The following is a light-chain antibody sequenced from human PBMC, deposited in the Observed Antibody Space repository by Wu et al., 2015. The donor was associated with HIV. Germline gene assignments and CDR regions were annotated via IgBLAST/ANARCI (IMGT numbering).Light chain of an antibody. CDR2: GAS. Sequence: EIVMTQSPATLSVSPGERATLSCRASQVVSSNYLAWYQQKPGQAPRLLIFGASSRATGIPDRISGSGSGTDFALTISRLEPEDFAVYYCQQRSNWPPYSFGQGTKLEIK. J-gene: IGKJ2*03. CDR3: QQRSNWPPYS. V-gene: IGKV3D-20*02. CDR1: QVVSSNY.